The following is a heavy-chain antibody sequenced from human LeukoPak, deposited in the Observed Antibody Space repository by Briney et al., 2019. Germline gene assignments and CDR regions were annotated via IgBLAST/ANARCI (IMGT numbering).Heavy chain of an antibody. V-gene: IGHV3-9*01. J-gene: IGHJ4*02. CDR2: ISWNSGSI. CDR3: AKAPITIFGVGFGYFDY. Sequence: GGSLRLSCAASGFTFDDYAMHWVRQAPGKGLEWVSGISWNSGSIGYADSVKGRFTISRDNAKNSLYLQMNSLRAGDTALYYCAKAPITIFGVGFGYFDYWGQGTLVTVSS. CDR1: GFTFDDYA. D-gene: IGHD3-3*01.